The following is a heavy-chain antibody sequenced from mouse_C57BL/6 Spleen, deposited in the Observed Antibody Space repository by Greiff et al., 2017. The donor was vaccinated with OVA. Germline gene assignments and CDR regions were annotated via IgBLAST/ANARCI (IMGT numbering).Heavy chain of an antibody. CDR1: GYTFTSYW. V-gene: IGHV1-50*01. J-gene: IGHJ3*01. CDR2: IDPSDSYT. Sequence: VQLQQPGAELVKPGASVKLSCKASGYTFTSYWMQWVKQRPGQGLEWIGEIDPSDSYTNYNQKFKGKATLTVDTSSSTAYMQLSSLTSEDSAVYYCASSTFAYWGQGTLVTVSA. CDR3: ASSTFAY.